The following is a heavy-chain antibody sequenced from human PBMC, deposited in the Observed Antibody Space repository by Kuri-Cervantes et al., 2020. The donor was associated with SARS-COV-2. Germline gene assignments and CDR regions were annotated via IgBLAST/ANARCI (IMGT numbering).Heavy chain of an antibody. CDR1: GFTFSGHW. D-gene: IGHD3-22*01. Sequence: GGSLRLSCAASGFTFSGHWIHWVRQAPGKELVWVSRIDSDGSDTRYADLVKGRFTISRDNAKDTLYLQMNSLRAEDTAVYYCARVKSEDYYDSSGYYYEDYWGQGTLVTVSS. V-gene: IGHV3-74*01. J-gene: IGHJ4*02. CDR2: IDSDGSDT. CDR3: ARVKSEDYYDSSGYYYEDY.